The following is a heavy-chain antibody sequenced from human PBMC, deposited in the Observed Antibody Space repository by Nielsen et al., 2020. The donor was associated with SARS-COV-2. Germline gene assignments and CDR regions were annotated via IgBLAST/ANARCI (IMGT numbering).Heavy chain of an antibody. Sequence: GESLKISCAASGLTVSRNYMTRVRQAPGKGLEWVSVIYTDGDTYYADSVKGRFTISRDNSKNTLYLQMNTLRAEDTAVYYCARDSNWKFDYWGQGTLVTVSS. CDR2: IYTDGDT. J-gene: IGHJ4*02. D-gene: IGHD1-20*01. V-gene: IGHV3-66*01. CDR1: GLTVSRNY. CDR3: ARDSNWKFDY.